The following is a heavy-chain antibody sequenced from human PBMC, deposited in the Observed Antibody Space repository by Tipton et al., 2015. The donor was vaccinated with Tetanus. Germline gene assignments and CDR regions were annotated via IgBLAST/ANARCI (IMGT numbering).Heavy chain of an antibody. Sequence: QLVQSGAEVKKPGESLKISCKGSGYRFTSQWIGWARQMPGRGLEWMGVIYPGDSDSRYSPSFQGQATFSADKSISTAYLQWSSLTASDAAMCYCARRARDGDNYDSFDLWGQGRMVTVSS. V-gene: IGHV5-51*01. CDR1: GYRFTSQW. J-gene: IGHJ3*01. D-gene: IGHD5-24*01. CDR3: ARRARDGDNYDSFDL. CDR2: IYPGDSDS.